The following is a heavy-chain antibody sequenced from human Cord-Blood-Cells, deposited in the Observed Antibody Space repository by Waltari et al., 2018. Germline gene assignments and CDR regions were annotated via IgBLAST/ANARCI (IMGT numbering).Heavy chain of an antibody. J-gene: IGHJ6*02. CDR1: GYTFTSYA. Sequence: QVQLVQSGAEVKKPGASVKVSCKASGYTFTSYAMHWVRPAPGQRLEWMGWINAGNGNTKYSQKFQGRVTITRDTSASTAYMELSSLRSEDTAVYYCARDGDYYGSGSYGGSYYYYGMDVWGQGTTVTVSS. CDR2: INAGNGNT. D-gene: IGHD3-10*01. V-gene: IGHV1-3*01. CDR3: ARDGDYYGSGSYGGSYYYYGMDV.